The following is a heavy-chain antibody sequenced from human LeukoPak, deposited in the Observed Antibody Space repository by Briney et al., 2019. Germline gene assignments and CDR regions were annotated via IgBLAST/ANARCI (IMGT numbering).Heavy chain of an antibody. CDR1: GGSFSDSL. V-gene: IGHV4-34*01. CDR2: INHSGST. J-gene: IGHJ4*02. Sequence: PSETLSLTCAVYGGSFSDSLWSWIRQPPGKGLEWIGEINHSGSTNYNPSLKSRVTISVDTSKNQFSLKLSSVTAADTAVYYCAISSYGSGSATDLDYWGQGTLVTVSS. CDR3: AISSYGSGSATDLDY. D-gene: IGHD3-10*01.